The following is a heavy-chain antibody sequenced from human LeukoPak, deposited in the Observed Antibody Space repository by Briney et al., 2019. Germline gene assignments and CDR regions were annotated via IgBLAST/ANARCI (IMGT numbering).Heavy chain of an antibody. J-gene: IGHJ4*02. Sequence: SVKVSCKASGGTFSSYAISWVRQAPGQGLEWMGGIIPIFGTANYAQKFQGRVTITTDESTSTAYMELSSLRSEDTAVYYCARSYSYGYFGFDYWGQGTLVTVSS. D-gene: IGHD5-18*01. CDR3: ARSYSYGYFGFDY. CDR2: IIPIFGTA. V-gene: IGHV1-69*05. CDR1: GGTFSSYA.